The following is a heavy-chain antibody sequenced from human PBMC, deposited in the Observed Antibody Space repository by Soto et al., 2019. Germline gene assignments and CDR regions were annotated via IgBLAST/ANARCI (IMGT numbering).Heavy chain of an antibody. Sequence: SETLSLTCTVSGGSISSYYWSWIRQPPGKGLEWIGYIYYSGSTNYNPSLKSRVTISVDTSKNQFSLKLSSVTAADTAVYYCARYWLYCSGGSCYQNWFDPWGQGTLVTVSS. CDR1: GGSISSYY. V-gene: IGHV4-59*08. CDR3: ARYWLYCSGGSCYQNWFDP. CDR2: IYYSGST. J-gene: IGHJ5*02. D-gene: IGHD2-15*01.